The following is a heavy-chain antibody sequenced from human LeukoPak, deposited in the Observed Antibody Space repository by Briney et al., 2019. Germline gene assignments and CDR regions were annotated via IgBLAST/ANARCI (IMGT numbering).Heavy chain of an antibody. CDR3: AADPDSGSYLYFDY. D-gene: IGHD1-26*01. CDR1: GYTFIDYY. Sequence: ASVKVSCKASGYTFIDYYFNWVRQAPGQGPEWMGRINVKSGATDYAQKFQGRVTVTRDTSISTAYMELSSLRSDDTAVYYCAADPDSGSYLYFDYWGQGTLVTVSS. CDR2: INVKSGAT. J-gene: IGHJ4*02. V-gene: IGHV1-2*06.